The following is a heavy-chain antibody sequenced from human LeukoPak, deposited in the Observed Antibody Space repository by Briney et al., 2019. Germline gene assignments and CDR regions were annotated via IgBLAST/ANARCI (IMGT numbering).Heavy chain of an antibody. J-gene: IGHJ6*02. V-gene: IGHV3-49*04. CDR2: IRSKAYRGTI. Sequence: GGSLRLSCRGSGFTLGDHAMSWVRQAPGKGLEWVGFIRSKAYRGTIEYAASVKGRFTISRDDSASIAYLQMNSLRTEDTAVYFCAGGPIQLWIHNAIDVWGQGTKVTVSS. D-gene: IGHD5-18*01. CDR3: AGGPIQLWIHNAIDV. CDR1: GFTLGDHA.